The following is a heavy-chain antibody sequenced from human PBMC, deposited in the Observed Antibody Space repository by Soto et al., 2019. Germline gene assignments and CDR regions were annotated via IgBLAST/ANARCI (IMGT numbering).Heavy chain of an antibody. CDR1: GFTVSSNY. Sequence: EVQLVESGGGLVQPGGSLRLSCAASGFTVSSNYMSWVRQAPGKGLEWVSVIYSGGSTYYADSVKGRFTISRHNSKNTLYIQMNSLRAEDTAVYYWASSLWFGPFSYWGKGTLVTVSS. CDR2: IYSGGST. CDR3: ASSLWFGPFSY. D-gene: IGHD3-10*01. J-gene: IGHJ4*02. V-gene: IGHV3-53*04.